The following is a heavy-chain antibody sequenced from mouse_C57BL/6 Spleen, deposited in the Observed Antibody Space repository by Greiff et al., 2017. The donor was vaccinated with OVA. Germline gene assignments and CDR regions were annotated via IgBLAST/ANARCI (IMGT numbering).Heavy chain of an antibody. V-gene: IGHV1-64*01. J-gene: IGHJ2*01. Sequence: QVHVKQPGAELVKPGASVKLSCKASGYTFTSYWMHWVKQRPGQGLEWIGMIHPNSGSTNYNEKFKSKATLTVDKSSSTAYMQLSSLTSEDSAVYYCARAIYYGNYPGYWGQGTTLTVSS. CDR3: ARAIYYGNYPGY. CDR1: GYTFTSYW. CDR2: IHPNSGST. D-gene: IGHD2-1*01.